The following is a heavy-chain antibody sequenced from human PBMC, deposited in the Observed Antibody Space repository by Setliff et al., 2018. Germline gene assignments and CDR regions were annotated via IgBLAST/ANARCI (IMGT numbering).Heavy chain of an antibody. CDR3: ARDSGSSSWISTFYYYYYYMDV. CDR1: GFTFSSYW. J-gene: IGHJ6*03. D-gene: IGHD6-13*01. Sequence: GVLRLSCAASGFTFSSYWMSWVRQAPGKGLEWVANIKQDGSEKYYVDSVKGRFTISRDNAKNSLYLQMNSLRAEDTAVYYCARDSGSSSWISTFYYYYYYMDVWGKGTTVTVSS. V-gene: IGHV3-7*01. CDR2: IKQDGSEK.